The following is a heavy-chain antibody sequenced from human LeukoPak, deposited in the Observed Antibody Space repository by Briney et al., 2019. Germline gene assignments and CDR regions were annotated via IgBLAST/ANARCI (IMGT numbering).Heavy chain of an antibody. V-gene: IGHV3-21*01. D-gene: IGHD6-19*01. CDR2: ISSSSSYI. Sequence: GGSLRLSCAASGFTFSSYSMNWVRQAPGKGLEGVSSISSSSSYIYYADSVKGRFTISRDNAKNSLYLQMNSLRAEDTAVYYCARDLQQWPFDYWGQGTLVTVSS. J-gene: IGHJ4*02. CDR3: ARDLQQWPFDY. CDR1: GFTFSSYS.